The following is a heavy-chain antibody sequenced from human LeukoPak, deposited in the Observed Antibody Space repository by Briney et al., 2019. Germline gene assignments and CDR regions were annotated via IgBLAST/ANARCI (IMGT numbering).Heavy chain of an antibody. Sequence: SQTLSLTCTVSGGSISSGSYYWSWIRQPAGKGLEWIGRIYTSGSTNYNPSLKSRVTISVDTSKNQFSLKLSSVTAADTAVYYCARLVLGYCTNGVRYRWFDPWGQGTLVTVSS. CDR2: IYTSGST. CDR3: ARLVLGYCTNGVRYRWFDP. V-gene: IGHV4-61*02. CDR1: GGSISSGSYY. J-gene: IGHJ5*02. D-gene: IGHD2-8*01.